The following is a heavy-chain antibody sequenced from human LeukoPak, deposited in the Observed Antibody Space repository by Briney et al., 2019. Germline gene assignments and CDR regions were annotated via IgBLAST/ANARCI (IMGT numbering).Heavy chain of an antibody. D-gene: IGHD6-19*01. CDR1: GYTFTSYY. V-gene: IGHV1-46*01. Sequence: ASVKVSCKASGYTFTSYYMHWVRQAPGQGLEWMGIINPSGGSTSYAQKFQGRVTMTRDMSTSTVYMELSGLRSEDTAVYYCARVFRYSSGWYGPLDYWGQGTLVTVSS. CDR2: INPSGGST. CDR3: ARVFRYSSGWYGPLDY. J-gene: IGHJ4*02.